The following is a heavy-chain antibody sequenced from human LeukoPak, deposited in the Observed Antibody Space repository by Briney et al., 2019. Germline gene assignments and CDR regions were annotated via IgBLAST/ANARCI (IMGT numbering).Heavy chain of an antibody. D-gene: IGHD6-13*01. CDR3: AREAAAGRDPPDY. V-gene: IGHV1-2*02. Sequence: ASVKVSCKASGYTFTGYYMHWVRQAPGQGLEWMGWINPNSGGTNYAQEFQGRVTMTRDTSISTAYMELSRLRSDDTAVYYCAREAAAGRDPPDYWGQGTLVTVSS. CDR2: INPNSGGT. CDR1: GYTFTGYY. J-gene: IGHJ4*02.